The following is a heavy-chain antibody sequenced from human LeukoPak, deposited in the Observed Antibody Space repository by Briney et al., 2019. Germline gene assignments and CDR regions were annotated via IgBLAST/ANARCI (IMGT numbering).Heavy chain of an antibody. CDR3: ARDRYSSGWYIGYYYYMDV. J-gene: IGHJ6*03. CDR2: IYSGGST. V-gene: IGHV3-66*01. CDR1: GFTVSSNY. Sequence: PGGSLRLSCAASGFTVSSNYMSWVRQAPGKGLEWVSVIYSGGSTYYADSVKGRFTISRDNSKNTLYPQMNSLRAEDTAVYYCARDRYSSGWYIGYYYYMDVWGKGTTVTISS. D-gene: IGHD6-19*01.